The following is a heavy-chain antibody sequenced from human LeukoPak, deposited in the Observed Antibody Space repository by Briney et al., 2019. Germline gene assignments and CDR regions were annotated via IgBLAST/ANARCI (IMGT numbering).Heavy chain of an antibody. CDR1: VYIFTSYG. D-gene: IGHD3-3*02. Sequence: ASVRVSFTASVYIFTSYGINWVRQAPGQGLEWMGWISAHNGNTNYAQKFQGRVTMTTDTSTSTAYMELRSLRSDDTAVYYCARWVPFCDYWGQGTLVTVSS. CDR3: ARWVPFCDY. J-gene: IGHJ4*02. CDR2: ISAHNGNT. V-gene: IGHV1-18*01.